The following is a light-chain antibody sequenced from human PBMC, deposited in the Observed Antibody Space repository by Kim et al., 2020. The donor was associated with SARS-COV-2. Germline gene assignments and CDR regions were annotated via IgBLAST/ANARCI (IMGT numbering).Light chain of an antibody. CDR2: LND. CDR3: AAWDDSLSGRL. CDR1: SSNIGKNT. J-gene: IGLJ3*02. V-gene: IGLV1-44*01. Sequence: QSVLTQAPSASGTPGQRVAISCNGSSSNIGKNTVSWFQQLPRTAPKLLIYLNDQRPSGVPDRFSGSKSGTSASLAISGLQSEDEADYYCAAWDDSLSGRLFGGGTKLTVL.